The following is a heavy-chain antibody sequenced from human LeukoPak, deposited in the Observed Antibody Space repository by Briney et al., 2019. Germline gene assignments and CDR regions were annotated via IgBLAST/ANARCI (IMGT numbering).Heavy chain of an antibody. CDR1: GFTFSSYW. V-gene: IGHV3-7*01. D-gene: IGHD3-3*01. CDR3: ARGAQMIYDSRPRNYYYYYMDV. Sequence: PGGSLRLSCAASGFTFSSYWMSWVRQAPGKGLEWVANIKQDGSEKYYVDSVKGRFTISRDNAKNSLCLQMNSLRAEDTAVYYCARGAQMIYDSRPRNYYYYYMDVWGKGTTVTVSS. CDR2: IKQDGSEK. J-gene: IGHJ6*03.